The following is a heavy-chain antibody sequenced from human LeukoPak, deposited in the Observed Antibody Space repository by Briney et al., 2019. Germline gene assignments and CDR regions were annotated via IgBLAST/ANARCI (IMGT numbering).Heavy chain of an antibody. CDR2: IIPIFGTA. CDR3: AKGIAVAGHFDY. D-gene: IGHD6-19*01. J-gene: IGHJ4*02. Sequence: SVNVSCKASGGTFSSYAISWVRQAPGQGLEWMGGIIPIFGTANYAQKFQGRVTISADEPTSTAYMELSNLRSEDTAVYYCAKGIAVAGHFDYWGQGTLVTVSS. CDR1: GGTFSSYA. V-gene: IGHV1-69*13.